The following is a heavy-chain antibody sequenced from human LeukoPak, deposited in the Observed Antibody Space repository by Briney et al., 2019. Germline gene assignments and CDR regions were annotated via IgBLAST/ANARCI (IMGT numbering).Heavy chain of an antibody. D-gene: IGHD3-10*01. J-gene: IGHJ4*02. V-gene: IGHV3-74*01. CDR1: GFTFSTYW. CDR3: VSGPDGASY. CDR2: IDSDRGST. Sequence: PGGSLRLSCAAPGFTFSTYWMPWVRQAPGKGLARVSRIDSDRGSTSYADSVKGRFTISRDNAKNTLVLQMNSLRGDDAAVYFCVSGPDGASYWGQGTLVTVSS.